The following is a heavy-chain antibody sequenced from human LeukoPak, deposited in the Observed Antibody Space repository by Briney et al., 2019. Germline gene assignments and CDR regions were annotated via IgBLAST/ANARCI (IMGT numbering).Heavy chain of an antibody. CDR1: GFTFSSYS. CDR2: ISSSSSYI. CDR3: ERDDGVTLYYYYMDV. J-gene: IGHJ6*03. V-gene: IGHV3-21*01. D-gene: IGHD5-18*01. Sequence: GGSLRPSCAASGFTFSSYSMNWVRQAPGKDLEWVSSISSSSSYIYYADSVKGRFTIFSDNAKNSLYLQMNSLRAEDTAVYYCERDDGVTLYYYYMDVWGKGTTVTVSS.